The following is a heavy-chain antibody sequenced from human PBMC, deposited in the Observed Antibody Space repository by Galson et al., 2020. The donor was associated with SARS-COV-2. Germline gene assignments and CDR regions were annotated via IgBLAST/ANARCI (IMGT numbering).Heavy chain of an antibody. V-gene: IGHV5-51*01. Sequence: GESLKISCKGSGYSFTNYWIGWVRQMPGKGLEWMGLIYPGDSETRYSLSFQGQVTISADKSISTAYLQWRSLKASDTAIYYCARRLSEPGRFDPWGQGTLVIVSS. CDR2: IYPGDSET. D-gene: IGHD1-26*01. CDR1: GYSFTNYW. CDR3: ARRLSEPGRFDP. J-gene: IGHJ5*02.